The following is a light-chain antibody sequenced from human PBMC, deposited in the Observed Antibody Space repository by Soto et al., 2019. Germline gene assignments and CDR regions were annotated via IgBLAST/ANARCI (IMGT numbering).Light chain of an antibody. CDR3: QHYYTTPRT. CDR2: RAS. Sequence: DIVMTQSPDSLPVSLGERTTINCKSSQSVLYSSNNKNYLAWYQQKPGQPPKLLIYRASIRASGVPDRFSGSGSGTDFTLAISSLQAEDVAGYYCQHYYTTPRTFGQGTRLEIK. V-gene: IGKV4-1*01. CDR1: QSVLYSSNNKNY. J-gene: IGKJ2*02.